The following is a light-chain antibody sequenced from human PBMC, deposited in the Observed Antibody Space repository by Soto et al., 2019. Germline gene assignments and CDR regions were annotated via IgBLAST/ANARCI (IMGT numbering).Light chain of an antibody. CDR1: QGVSTF. CDR2: AAS. V-gene: IGKV1-39*01. J-gene: IGKJ2*01. CDR3: QQTYISPGT. Sequence: DIQVTQSPSSLSASVGDRVTITCRTSQGVSTFLNWYRQKPGEAPKLLIYAASSLHSGVPSRFSGSGSETDFTLTINSLQPEDFATYYCQQTYISPGTFGRGPRWRS.